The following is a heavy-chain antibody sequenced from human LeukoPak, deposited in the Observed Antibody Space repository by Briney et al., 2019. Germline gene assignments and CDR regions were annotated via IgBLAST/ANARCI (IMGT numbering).Heavy chain of an antibody. Sequence: GGSLRLSCAASGFTVSSNYMSWVRQAPGRGLEWVSAISGGGVSTYYTDSVKGRFTISRDNSKNTLYLQMNSLRAEDTAVYYCALYLRVRGDYWGQGTLVSVSS. CDR3: ALYLRVRGDY. D-gene: IGHD3-10*01. CDR1: GFTVSSNY. J-gene: IGHJ4*02. CDR2: ISGGGVST. V-gene: IGHV3-23*01.